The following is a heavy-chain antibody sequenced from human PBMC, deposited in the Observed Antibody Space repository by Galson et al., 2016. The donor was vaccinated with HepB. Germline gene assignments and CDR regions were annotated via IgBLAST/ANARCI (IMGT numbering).Heavy chain of an antibody. Sequence: LRLSCAASGFTFSRYAMHWVRQAPGKGLEWVAVISDDGNNKKYADSVKGRFTISRDNSEETLYLQMNSLKTEDTAMYYCATWGFTLGVDHWGQGILVTVSS. CDR1: GFTFSRYA. CDR3: ATWGFTLGVDH. V-gene: IGHV3-30-3*01. CDR2: ISDDGNNK. J-gene: IGHJ4*02. D-gene: IGHD3-16*01.